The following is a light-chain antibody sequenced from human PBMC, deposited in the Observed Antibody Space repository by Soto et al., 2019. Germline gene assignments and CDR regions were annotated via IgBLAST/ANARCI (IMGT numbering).Light chain of an antibody. CDR1: SSDVGAYNY. CDR2: EVT. V-gene: IGLV2-8*01. Sequence: QSALTQPPSASGSPGQSVTISCTGTSSDVGAYNYVSWYKQHAGKAPKLVIYEVTKRPSGVPDRFSGSKSANTASLTVSGLQAEDEADYYCSSFESSNTWVFGGGTKLTVL. CDR3: SSFESSNTWV. J-gene: IGLJ3*02.